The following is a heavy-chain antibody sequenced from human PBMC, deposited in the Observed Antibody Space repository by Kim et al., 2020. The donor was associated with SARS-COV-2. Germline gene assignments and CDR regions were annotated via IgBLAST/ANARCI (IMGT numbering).Heavy chain of an antibody. Sequence: TYSTPSLKSRVTISVEPSKDQFSLKLSSVTAADTAVYYCARGGVYYGMDVWGQGTTVTVSS. V-gene: IGHV4-31*02. J-gene: IGHJ6*02. CDR2: T. CDR3: ARGGVYYGMDV. D-gene: IGHD3-16*01.